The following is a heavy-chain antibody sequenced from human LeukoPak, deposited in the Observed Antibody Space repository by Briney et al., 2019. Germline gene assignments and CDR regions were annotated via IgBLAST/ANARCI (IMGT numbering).Heavy chain of an antibody. Sequence: GGSLRLSCAASGFTFSSYGMHWVRQAPGKGLEWVAFIRYDGSNKYYADSVKGRFTISRDNSKNTLYLQMNSLRAEDTAVYYCAKDPKGGQQLVPIRSGDGLFDYWGQGTLVTVSS. J-gene: IGHJ4*02. CDR1: GFTFSSYG. CDR3: AKDPKGGQQLVPIRSGDGLFDY. V-gene: IGHV3-30*02. CDR2: IRYDGSNK. D-gene: IGHD6-13*01.